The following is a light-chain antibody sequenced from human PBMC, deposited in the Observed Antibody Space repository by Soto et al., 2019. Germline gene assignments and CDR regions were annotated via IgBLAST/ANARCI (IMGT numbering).Light chain of an antibody. V-gene: IGKV4-1*01. Sequence: DIVMTQSPDSLAVSLGERATINCKSRQSVFNRSNNKNYLAWYQQKPGQPPKLLIYWASTRESGVPERFSGSGSGTEFTLTISSLQSEDFAVYYCQQYNNWPRTFGQGTKVDIK. J-gene: IGKJ1*01. CDR3: QQYNNWPRT. CDR2: WAS. CDR1: QSVFNRSNNKNY.